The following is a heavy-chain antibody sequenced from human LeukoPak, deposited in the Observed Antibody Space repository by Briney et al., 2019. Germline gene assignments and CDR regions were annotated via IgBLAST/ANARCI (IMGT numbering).Heavy chain of an antibody. D-gene: IGHD2-2*01. CDR2: ISAYNGNT. Sequence: ASVKVSCKASGYTFTSYGISWVRQAPGQGLGWVGWISAYNGNTNYAQKLQGRVTMTTDTSTSTAYMELRSLRSDDTAVYYCARGPRYCSSTSCYSVEGDYWGQGTLVTVSS. J-gene: IGHJ4*02. V-gene: IGHV1-18*01. CDR3: ARGPRYCSSTSCYSVEGDY. CDR1: GYTFTSYG.